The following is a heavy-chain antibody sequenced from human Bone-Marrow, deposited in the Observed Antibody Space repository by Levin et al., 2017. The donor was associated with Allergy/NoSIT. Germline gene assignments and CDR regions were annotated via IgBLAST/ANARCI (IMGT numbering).Heavy chain of an antibody. CDR3: ARALTHTTVTTYAY. CDR2: ISSSGSSA. Sequence: GESLKISCAASGFTFNDYYMTWIRQAPGKGLEWISYISSSGSSAYYADSVKGRFTISRDNANNLLYLQMNSLRAEDTAVYYCARALTHTTVTTYAYWGQGTLVTVSS. J-gene: IGHJ4*02. CDR1: GFTFNDYY. V-gene: IGHV3-11*01. D-gene: IGHD4-17*01.